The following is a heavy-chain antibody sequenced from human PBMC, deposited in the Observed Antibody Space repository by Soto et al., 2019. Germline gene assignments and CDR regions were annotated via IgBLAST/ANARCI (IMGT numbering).Heavy chain of an antibody. CDR2: ISWNSGSI. V-gene: IGHV3-9*01. CDR3: AKAGIAVKRGKAFDI. D-gene: IGHD6-19*01. Sequence: EVQLVESGGGLVQPGRSLRLSCAASGFTFDDYAMHWVRQAPGKGLEWVSGISWNSGSIGYADSVKGRFTISRDNAKNSLYLQMNSLRAEDTALYYCAKAGIAVKRGKAFDIWGQGTMVTVSS. CDR1: GFTFDDYA. J-gene: IGHJ3*02.